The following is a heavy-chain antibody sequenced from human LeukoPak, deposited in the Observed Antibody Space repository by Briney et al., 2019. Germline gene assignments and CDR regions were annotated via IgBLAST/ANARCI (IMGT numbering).Heavy chain of an antibody. J-gene: IGHJ4*02. D-gene: IGHD3-22*01. CDR3: SGDSYGPDYYDSSGYSY. V-gene: IGHV1-18*01. CDR2: MSTYNGNT. CDR1: GYRFTSYG. Sequence: ASVKVSCKASGYRFTSYGISWVRQAPGQGLEWMGWMSTYNGNTKYEQTLQGRVTMTTDTSTSTGYMELRSLRSDDTAVYYCSGDSYGPDYYDSSGYSYWGQGTLVTVSS.